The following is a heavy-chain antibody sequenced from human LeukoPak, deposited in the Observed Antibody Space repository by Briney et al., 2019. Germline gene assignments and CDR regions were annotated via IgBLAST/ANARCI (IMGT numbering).Heavy chain of an antibody. CDR2: IHRSGST. V-gene: IGHV4-4*02. J-gene: IGHJ6*03. Sequence: SETLSLTCGVSGGSISNGNWWSWVRQPPGKGLEWIGEIHRSGSTNCNPSLKSRVTISVDKSKNQFSLMLTSVTAADTAVYYCARNDYSNYGVGYYYMDVWGKGTTVTVSS. CDR1: GGSISNGNW. D-gene: IGHD4-11*01. CDR3: ARNDYSNYGVGYYYMDV.